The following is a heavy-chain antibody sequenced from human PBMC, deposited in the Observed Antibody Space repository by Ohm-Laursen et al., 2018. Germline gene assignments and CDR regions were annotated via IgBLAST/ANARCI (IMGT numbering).Heavy chain of an antibody. Sequence: TQTLTLTCTFSGFSLSTSATCVSWIRQPPGKALEWLARIDWDDDKYYSTSLETRLTISKDPSKNQVVLSMTNMDPVDTAPYFCALPPSGGVDLPLDYWGQGTLSPSPQ. CDR3: ALPPSGGVDLPLDY. J-gene: IGHJ4*02. CDR2: IDWDDDK. D-gene: IGHD5-12*01. CDR1: GFSLSTSATC. V-gene: IGHV2-70*11.